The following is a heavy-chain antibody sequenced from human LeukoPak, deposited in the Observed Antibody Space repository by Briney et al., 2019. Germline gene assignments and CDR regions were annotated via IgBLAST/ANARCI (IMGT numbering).Heavy chain of an antibody. CDR1: GFTFSSYA. CDR3: TTVLGSRLTIDDY. CDR2: ISGSGGST. J-gene: IGHJ4*02. Sequence: GGSLRLSCAASGFTFSSYAMSWVRQAPGKGLEWVSAISGSGGSTYYADSVKGRFTISRDNSKNTLYLQMNSLRAEDTAVYYCTTVLGSRLTIDDYWGQGTLVTVSS. V-gene: IGHV3-23*01. D-gene: IGHD1-26*01.